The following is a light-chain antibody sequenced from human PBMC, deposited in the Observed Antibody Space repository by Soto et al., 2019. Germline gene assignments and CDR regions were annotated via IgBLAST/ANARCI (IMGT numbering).Light chain of an antibody. CDR3: QHYESLPT. CDR1: QDINVF. J-gene: IGKJ5*01. V-gene: IGKV1-33*01. Sequence: DIQMTQSPSSLSASVGDRITITCQASQDINVFLNWYQQKAGKAPKLLIYDASNLETGVPSRFSGSGSGSDFTLTINNLESEDLATYYCQHYESLPTFGQGTRLEAK. CDR2: DAS.